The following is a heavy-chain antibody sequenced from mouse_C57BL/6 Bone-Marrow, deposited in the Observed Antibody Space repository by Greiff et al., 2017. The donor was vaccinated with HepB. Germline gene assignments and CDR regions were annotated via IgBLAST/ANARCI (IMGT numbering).Heavy chain of an antibody. J-gene: IGHJ1*03. Sequence: VHLVESGPELVKPGASVKISCKASGYTFTDYYINWVKQRPGQGLEWIGWIFPGSGSTYYNEKFKGKATLTVDKSSSTAYMLLSSLTSEDSAVYFCARGDYYGSRGYFDVWGTGTTVTVSS. CDR2: IFPGSGST. CDR1: GYTFTDYY. V-gene: IGHV1-75*01. CDR3: ARGDYYGSRGYFDV. D-gene: IGHD1-1*01.